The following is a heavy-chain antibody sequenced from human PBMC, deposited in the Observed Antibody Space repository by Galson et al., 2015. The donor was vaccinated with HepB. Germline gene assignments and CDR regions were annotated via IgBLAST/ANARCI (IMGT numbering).Heavy chain of an antibody. J-gene: IGHJ4*02. CDR3: ARVAKVAAYFDS. CDR2: IYSGDST. D-gene: IGHD2-15*01. Sequence: SLRLSCAASRFIVSANYMSRVRQAPGKGLEWVSVIYSGDSTYYADSVKGRFIISRDPSKKTVNLQMNSLRVEDTAIYYCARVAKVAAYFDSWGQGTLVTVSS. CDR1: RFIVSANY. V-gene: IGHV3-66*01.